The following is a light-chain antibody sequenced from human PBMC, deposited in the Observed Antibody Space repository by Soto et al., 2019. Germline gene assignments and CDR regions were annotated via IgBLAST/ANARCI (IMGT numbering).Light chain of an antibody. Sequence: DIQMSQSPSTLSASVGDRVTIACRASQSIDTWLAWYQQKPGKAPKLLIYKASILQSGVPSRFSGSGSGTQFILTISSLQPDDFATYYCQEYETFSPWTFGQGTKVEV. CDR1: QSIDTW. J-gene: IGKJ1*01. CDR2: KAS. CDR3: QEYETFSPWT. V-gene: IGKV1-5*03.